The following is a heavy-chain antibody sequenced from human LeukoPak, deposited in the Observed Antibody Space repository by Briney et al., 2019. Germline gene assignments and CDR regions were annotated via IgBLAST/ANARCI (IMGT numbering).Heavy chain of an antibody. CDR1: GFTFSSYW. D-gene: IGHD1-26*01. CDR3: ARSTYSGSSYDY. Sequence: GGSLRLSCTASGFTFSSYWMHWVRQVPGKGLVWVSRIKSDGSSTTYADSVKGRFTISRDNAKNTLYLQMSSLRAEDTAVYYCARSTYSGSSYDYWGQGILVTVSS. CDR2: IKSDGSST. V-gene: IGHV3-74*01. J-gene: IGHJ4*02.